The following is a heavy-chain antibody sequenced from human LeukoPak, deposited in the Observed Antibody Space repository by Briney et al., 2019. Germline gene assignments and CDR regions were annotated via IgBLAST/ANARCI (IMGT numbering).Heavy chain of an antibody. J-gene: IGHJ4*02. D-gene: IGHD3-22*01. CDR1: GFTFSTYY. CDR2: ISSSSSYI. CDR3: ARDLGAYYYDSSGPY. V-gene: IGHV3-21*01. Sequence: PGGSLRLSCAASGFTFSTYYMNWVRQAPGKGLEWVSSISSSSSYIYYADSVKGRFTISRDNAKNSLYLQMNSLRAEDTAVHYCARDLGAYYYDSSGPYWGQGTLVTVSS.